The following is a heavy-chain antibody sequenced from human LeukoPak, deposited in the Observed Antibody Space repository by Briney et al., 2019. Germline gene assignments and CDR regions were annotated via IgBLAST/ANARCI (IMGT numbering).Heavy chain of an antibody. CDR3: ARARYYDYVWGSYRHAYYFDY. CDR2: IYYSGST. J-gene: IGHJ4*02. Sequence: SSETLSPTCTVSGCSISSYYWSWIRQPPGKGLEWIGYIYYSGSTNYNHSLKSRVTISVDTSKNQFSLKLSSVTAADTAVYYCARARYYDYVWGSYRHAYYFDYWGQGTLVTVSS. D-gene: IGHD3-16*02. V-gene: IGHV4-59*01. CDR1: GCSISSYY.